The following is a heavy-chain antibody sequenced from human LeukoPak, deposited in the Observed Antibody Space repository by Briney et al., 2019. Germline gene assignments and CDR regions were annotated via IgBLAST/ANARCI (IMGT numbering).Heavy chain of an antibody. Sequence: PGGSLRLPCAASGFTFSSYAMSWVRQAPGKGLEWVSVISGSGGATYYADSVKGRLTISRDNSKNTLYLQMNSLRAEDTAVYYCAKDGVATITYDYWGQGTLVTVSS. CDR1: GFTFSSYA. CDR3: AKDGVATITYDY. J-gene: IGHJ4*02. D-gene: IGHD5-12*01. CDR2: ISGSGGAT. V-gene: IGHV3-23*01.